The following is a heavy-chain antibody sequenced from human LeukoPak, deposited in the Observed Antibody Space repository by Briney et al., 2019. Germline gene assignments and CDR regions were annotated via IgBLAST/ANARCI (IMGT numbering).Heavy chain of an antibody. D-gene: IGHD6-19*01. CDR2: INPNSGGT. CDR3: ARDFFGQWLVQNLNWFDP. CDR1: GYTLTSYG. V-gene: IGHV1-2*02. J-gene: IGHJ5*02. Sequence: GASVKVSCKASGYTLTSYGISWVRQAPGQGLEWMGWINPNSGGTNYAQKFQGRVTMTRDTSISTAYMELSRLRSDDTAVYYCARDFFGQWLVQNLNWFDPWGQGTLVTVSS.